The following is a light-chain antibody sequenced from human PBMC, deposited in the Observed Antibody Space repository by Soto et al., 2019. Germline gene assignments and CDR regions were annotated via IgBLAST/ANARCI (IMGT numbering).Light chain of an antibody. Sequence: QAVVTQPPSVSGAPGQRVTISCTGTSSNIGAGYDVHWYQHLPGTAPKLLIYGNSDRPSGVPDRFSGSKSGTSASLAITGLQPEDEADYYCQSYDTSLSGSVFGRGTKLTVL. CDR3: QSYDTSLSGSV. CDR1: SSNIGAGYD. V-gene: IGLV1-40*01. J-gene: IGLJ2*01. CDR2: GNS.